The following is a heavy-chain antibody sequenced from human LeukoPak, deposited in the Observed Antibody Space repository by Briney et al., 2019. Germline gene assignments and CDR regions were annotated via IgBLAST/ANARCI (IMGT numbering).Heavy chain of an antibody. J-gene: IGHJ4*02. CDR1: GFTFSSYW. CDR2: INSDGSST. CDR3: ARGSYGYDY. Sequence: GGSLRLSCAVSGFTFSSYWMHWVRQGPGKGLVWVSRINSDGSSTTYADSVKGRFTISRDNAKNTLYLQMNSLRAEDTAVYYCARGSYGYDYWGQGTLVTVSS. V-gene: IGHV3-74*01. D-gene: IGHD5-18*01.